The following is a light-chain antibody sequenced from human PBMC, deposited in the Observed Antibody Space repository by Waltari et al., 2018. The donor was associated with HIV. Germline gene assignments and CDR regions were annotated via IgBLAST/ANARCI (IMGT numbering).Light chain of an antibody. Sequence: QSALTQPASVSGSPGQSIPISCTGTSSAVGSYNLVSPYQQHPGKAPKLMIYEGSKRPSGVSNRFSGSKSGNTASLTISGLQAEDEADYYCCSYAGSSTLEVFGGGTKLTVL. J-gene: IGLJ2*01. CDR2: EGS. V-gene: IGLV2-23*01. CDR1: SSAVGSYNL. CDR3: CSYAGSSTLEV.